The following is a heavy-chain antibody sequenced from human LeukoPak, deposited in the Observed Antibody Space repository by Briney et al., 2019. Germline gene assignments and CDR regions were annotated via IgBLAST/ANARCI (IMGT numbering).Heavy chain of an antibody. V-gene: IGHV4-31*03. Sequence: SETLSLTCTVSGGSISSGGYYWSWIRQHPGKGLEWIGYIYYSGSTYYNPSLKSRVTISVDTSKNQFSLKLSSVTAADTAVYYCARGAIAVAGPHDYRGQGTLVTVSS. CDR1: GGSISSGGYY. D-gene: IGHD6-19*01. CDR2: IYYSGST. J-gene: IGHJ4*02. CDR3: ARGAIAVAGPHDY.